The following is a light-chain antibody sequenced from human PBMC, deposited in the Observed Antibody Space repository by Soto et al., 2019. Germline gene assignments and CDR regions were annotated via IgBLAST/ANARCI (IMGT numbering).Light chain of an antibody. Sequence: QSVLTQPASVSGSPGQSITISCTGTSNDIGHYDLVSWFQHHPGKAPQVIIYQVTKRPSGVSDRFSGSRSGNTASLTISGLQTEDEADYYCCSYAGTSTFVFGTGTKLTVL. V-gene: IGLV2-23*02. J-gene: IGLJ1*01. CDR1: SNDIGHYDL. CDR3: CSYAGTSTFV. CDR2: QVT.